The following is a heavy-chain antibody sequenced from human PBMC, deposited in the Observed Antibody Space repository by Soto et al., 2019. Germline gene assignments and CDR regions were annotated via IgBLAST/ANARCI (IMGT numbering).Heavy chain of an antibody. CDR1: GFTFRSFT. Sequence: PGGSLRLSCAASGFTFRSFTMNWVRQAPGKGLEWVSTISSNSAYIYYTDALRGRFTISRDNPKNSCHLQTNCQRAENAPVHYCTRPAARHTSRRGWLDTWAPGTLLAASS. D-gene: IGHD2-2*01. J-gene: IGHJ5*01. CDR2: ISSNSAYI. CDR3: TRPAARHTSRRGWLDT. V-gene: IGHV3-21*01.